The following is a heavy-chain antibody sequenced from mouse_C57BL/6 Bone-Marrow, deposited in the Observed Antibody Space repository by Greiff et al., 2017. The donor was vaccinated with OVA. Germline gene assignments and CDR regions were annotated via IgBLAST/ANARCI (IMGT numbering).Heavy chain of an antibody. D-gene: IGHD1-1*02. Sequence: QVQLQQSGAELARPGASVKLSCKASGYTFTSYGISWVKQRTGQGLEWIGEIYPRSGNTYYNEKFKGKATLTADKSSSTAYMELRSLTSEDSAVYFCARRGSYDWFAYWGQGTLVTVSA. CDR3: ARRGSYDWFAY. J-gene: IGHJ3*01. CDR1: GYTFTSYG. CDR2: IYPRSGNT. V-gene: IGHV1-81*01.